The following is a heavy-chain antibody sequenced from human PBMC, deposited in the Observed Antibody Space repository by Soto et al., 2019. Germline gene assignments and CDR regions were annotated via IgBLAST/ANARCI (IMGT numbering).Heavy chain of an antibody. Sequence: PSGRLALTCTVSGGSISSYYGSWIRLTPGKGLEWVGYIYNTGSTTYNPSLKSRVTISVDTSKNQFSLRLSSVTAADTAVYYCARTEPYLVIIDYWGQGTLVTVSS. CDR1: GGSISSYY. CDR2: IYNTGST. J-gene: IGHJ4*02. D-gene: IGHD3-3*01. CDR3: ARTEPYLVIIDY. V-gene: IGHV4-4*09.